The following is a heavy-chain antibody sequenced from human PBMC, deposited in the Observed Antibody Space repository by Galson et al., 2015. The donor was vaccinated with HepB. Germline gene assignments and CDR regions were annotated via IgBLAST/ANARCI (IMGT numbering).Heavy chain of an antibody. CDR2: IYHNGDT. CDR3: ARDVGYLVHDY. CDR1: GYSISSGYY. Sequence: ETLSFTCGVSGYSISSGYYWGWIRQPPGKGLEWIGSIYHNGDTYYSPSLKSRVTISVDTSKNQFALKLVSVTAADTAIYFCARDVGYLVHDYWGQGILVTVSS. V-gene: IGHV4-38-2*02. D-gene: IGHD6-25*01. J-gene: IGHJ4*02.